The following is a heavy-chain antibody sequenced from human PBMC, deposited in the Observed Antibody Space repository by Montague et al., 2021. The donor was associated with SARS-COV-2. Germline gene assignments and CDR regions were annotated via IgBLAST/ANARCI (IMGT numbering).Heavy chain of an antibody. Sequence: SLRLSCAASGFTFSSYAMSWVRQAPGKGLEWVSFIYSSSSNTYYADSVKGRFTISRDNSKNTLYLQMNSLRDEDTAVYYCAKDLLGGDIDYYYGMDVWGQGTTVTVSS. CDR3: AKDLLGGDIDYYYGMDV. CDR2: IYSSSSNT. CDR1: GFTFSSYA. V-gene: IGHV3-23*03. D-gene: IGHD3-16*01. J-gene: IGHJ6*02.